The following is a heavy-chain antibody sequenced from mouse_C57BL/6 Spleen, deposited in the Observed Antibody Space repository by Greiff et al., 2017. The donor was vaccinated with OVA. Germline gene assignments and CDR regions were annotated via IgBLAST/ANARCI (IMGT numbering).Heavy chain of an antibody. Sequence: VQLQQSGPGLVQPSQSLSITCTVSGFSLTSYGVHWVRQPPGKGLKWLGVIWSGGSTDYNAAFISRLSISKDNSKSQVFFKMNSQQADDTAIYYCAKSPMVTTDYAMDYWGQGTSVTVSS. CDR1: GFSLTSYG. CDR3: AKSPMVTTDYAMDY. V-gene: IGHV2-4*01. CDR2: IWSGGST. D-gene: IGHD2-2*01. J-gene: IGHJ4*01.